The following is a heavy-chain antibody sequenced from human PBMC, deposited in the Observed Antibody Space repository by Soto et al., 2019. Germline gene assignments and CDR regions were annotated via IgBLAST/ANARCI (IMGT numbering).Heavy chain of an antibody. V-gene: IGHV4-39*01. D-gene: IGHD2-21*02. Sequence: SETLSLTCIVSGGSISSSSYYWGWIRQPPGKGLEWIGSIYYSGITYYNPSLESRVTISVDTSKNQFSLKLSSVTAADTAVYYCARLPQPRVVVTTDRTYYGMDVWGQGTTVTVSS. J-gene: IGHJ6*02. CDR1: GGSISSSSYY. CDR3: ARLPQPRVVVTTDRTYYGMDV. CDR2: IYYSGIT.